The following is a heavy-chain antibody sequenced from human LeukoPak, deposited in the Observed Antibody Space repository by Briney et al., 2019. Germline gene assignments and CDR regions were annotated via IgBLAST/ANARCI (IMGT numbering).Heavy chain of an antibody. V-gene: IGHV1-18*01. CDR2: ISAYNGNT. D-gene: IGHD2-15*01. CDR3: ARGGVALDY. J-gene: IGHJ4*02. Sequence: ASVKVSCKASGYTFTSYGISWVRQAPGQGLEWMGWISAYNGNTNYAQKLQGRVTITRDTSASTGYMELSSLGSEDTAVYYCARGGVALDYWGQGTLVTVSS. CDR1: GYTFTSYG.